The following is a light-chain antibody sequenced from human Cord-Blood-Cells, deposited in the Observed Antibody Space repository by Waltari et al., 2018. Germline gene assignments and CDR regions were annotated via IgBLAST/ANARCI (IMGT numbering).Light chain of an antibody. CDR3: QQYGSSLIT. V-gene: IGKV3-20*01. CDR1: QSGSSNY. J-gene: IGKJ5*01. Sequence: IVLTQSPGTLSLSTGETATLSCRASQSGSSNYLAWYQQKPGQAPRLLIYGASSRATGIPDRFSGSGSGTDFTLTISSLEPEDVAVYYCQQYGSSLITFGQGTKVEIK. CDR2: GAS.